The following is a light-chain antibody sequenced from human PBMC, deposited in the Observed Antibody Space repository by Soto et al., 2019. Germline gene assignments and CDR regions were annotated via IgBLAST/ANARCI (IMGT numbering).Light chain of an antibody. CDR2: DAS. CDR1: QSVSSY. J-gene: IGKJ5*01. CDR3: QQRSNWPTIT. Sequence: EIVLTHSPSTLSLSPGARSTLSCRASQSVSSYLAWYKQKPGQAPRLLIYDASNRATGIPARFSGSGSATDFTLTISSLETEDFAVYYCQQRSNWPTITFGHGTRLEIK. V-gene: IGKV3-11*01.